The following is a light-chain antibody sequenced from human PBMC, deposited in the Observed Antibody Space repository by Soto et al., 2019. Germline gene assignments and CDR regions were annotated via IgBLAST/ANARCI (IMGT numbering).Light chain of an antibody. J-gene: IGKJ5*01. CDR3: QQYYSYPIN. CDR1: QGISSY. CDR2: AAS. V-gene: IGKV1-8*01. Sequence: IQMTQSPSSLSASAGERATITCRASQGISSYLAWYQQKPGKAPKLLIYAASTLQSGVPSRFSGSGSGTDFTLTISCLKSEDFATYYCQQYYSYPINFGQGTRLEIK.